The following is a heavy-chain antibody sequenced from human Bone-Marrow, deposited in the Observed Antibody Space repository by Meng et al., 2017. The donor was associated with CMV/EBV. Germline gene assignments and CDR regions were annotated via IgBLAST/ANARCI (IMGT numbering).Heavy chain of an antibody. Sequence: GGSLRLSCAASGFTFSSYSMNWVRQAPGKGLEWVSYISSSSSTIYYADSVKGRFTISRDNAKNSLYLQMNSLRAEDTAVYYCARSSSVGASYYYYGMDVWGPGTTVTVAS. J-gene: IGHJ6*02. CDR3: ARSSSVGASYYYYGMDV. V-gene: IGHV3-48*04. D-gene: IGHD1-26*01. CDR1: GFTFSSYS. CDR2: ISSSSSTI.